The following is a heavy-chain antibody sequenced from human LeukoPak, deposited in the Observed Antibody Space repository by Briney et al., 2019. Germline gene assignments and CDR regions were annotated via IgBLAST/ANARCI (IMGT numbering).Heavy chain of an antibody. CDR3: ARERLAMDV. CDR1: GGSISSGSYY. Sequence: PSETLSLTCTVSGGSISSGSYYWSWIRQPPGKGLEWIGYIYYSGSTNYNPSLKSRVTISVDTSKNQFSLKLSSVTAADTAVYYCARERLAMDVWGQGTTVTVSS. D-gene: IGHD3-22*01. V-gene: IGHV4-61*01. CDR2: IYYSGST. J-gene: IGHJ6*02.